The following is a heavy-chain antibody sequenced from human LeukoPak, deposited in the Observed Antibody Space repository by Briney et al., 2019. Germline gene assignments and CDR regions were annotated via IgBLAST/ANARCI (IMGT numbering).Heavy chain of an antibody. CDR2: MGTNIGNT. CDR3: SRGRYYYGAGRGVNWFDP. CDR1: GSTFTSYV. V-gene: IGHV1-8*01. J-gene: IGHJ5*02. D-gene: IGHD3-10*01. Sequence: ASVKVSCKPSGSTFTSYVINWVRQATGQRLEWRGWMGTNIGNTGFTQNFKARVTIAKNTYISTAYMELSSLRSEDTAVYYGSRGRYYYGAGRGVNWFDPWGQGTLVTVSS.